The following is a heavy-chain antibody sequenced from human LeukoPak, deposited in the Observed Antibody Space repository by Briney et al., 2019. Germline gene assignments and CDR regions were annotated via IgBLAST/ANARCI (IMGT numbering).Heavy chain of an antibody. V-gene: IGHV3-30*01. CDR1: GFTFSSYA. D-gene: IGHD3-10*01. CDR3: ARDSTYYYGSGSSGPHYFDY. CDR2: ISYDGGNT. Sequence: PGGSLRLSCAASGFTFSSYAMHWVRQAPGKGLEGGALISYDGGNTYYADSVKGRFTISRDNSKNTLDLQLNSLRVEDTAVYYCARDSTYYYGSGSSGPHYFDYWGQGTLVTVSS. J-gene: IGHJ4*02.